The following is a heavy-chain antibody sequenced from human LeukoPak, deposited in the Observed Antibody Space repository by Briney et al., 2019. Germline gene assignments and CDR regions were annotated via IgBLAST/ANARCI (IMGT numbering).Heavy chain of an antibody. V-gene: IGHV3-30-3*01. CDR1: GFTFSSYA. J-gene: IGHJ4*02. Sequence: GGSLRLSCAASGFTFSSYAMHWVRQAPGKGLEWVAVISYDGSNKYYADSVKGRFTISRDNSKITLYLQMNSLRAEDTAVYYCARDFHLYSYGKYYFDYWGQGTLVTVSS. CDR3: ARDFHLYSYGKYYFDY. CDR2: ISYDGSNK. D-gene: IGHD5-18*01.